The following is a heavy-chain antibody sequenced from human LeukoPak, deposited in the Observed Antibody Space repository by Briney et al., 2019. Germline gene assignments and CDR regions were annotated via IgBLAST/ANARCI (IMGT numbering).Heavy chain of an antibody. V-gene: IGHV1-46*01. D-gene: IGHD2-2*01. J-gene: IGHJ4*02. CDR1: GYRFTSYD. CDR3: ARDGPTAAPFDY. Sequence: ASVKVSCKASGYRFTSYDMHWVRQAPGQGLEWMGIINPSGGSTSYAQRFQGRVAMTRDTSTTTVYMEVNSLTSEDTAVYFCARDGPTAAPFDYWGQGTLVTVSS. CDR2: INPSGGST.